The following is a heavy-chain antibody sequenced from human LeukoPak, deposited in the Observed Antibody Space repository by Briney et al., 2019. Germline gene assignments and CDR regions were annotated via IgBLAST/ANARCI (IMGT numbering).Heavy chain of an antibody. J-gene: IGHJ4*02. CDR2: IKQDGSEK. Sequence: GGSLRLSCAASGFTFSSYWMSWVRQAPGKGLEWVANIKQDGSEKYYVDSVKGRFTISRDNAKNSLYLQMNSLRAEDTALYYCAKGPTFDWLHYFDYWGQGTLVTVSS. CDR1: GFTFSSYW. CDR3: AKGPTFDWLHYFDY. D-gene: IGHD3-9*01. V-gene: IGHV3-7*03.